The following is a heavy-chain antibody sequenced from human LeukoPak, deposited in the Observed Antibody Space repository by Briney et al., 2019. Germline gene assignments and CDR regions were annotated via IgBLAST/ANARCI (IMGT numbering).Heavy chain of an antibody. V-gene: IGHV3-23*01. Sequence: PGGSLRLSCAASGFTFSSYAMSWVRQAPGKGLEWVSAISGSGGSTYYADSVKGRFTISRDNSKNTLYLQMNSLRAEDTAVYYCARPYYFDTSGYLGWGQGTLVTVSS. CDR3: ARPYYFDTSGYLG. CDR2: ISGSGGST. J-gene: IGHJ4*02. CDR1: GFTFSSYA. D-gene: IGHD3-22*01.